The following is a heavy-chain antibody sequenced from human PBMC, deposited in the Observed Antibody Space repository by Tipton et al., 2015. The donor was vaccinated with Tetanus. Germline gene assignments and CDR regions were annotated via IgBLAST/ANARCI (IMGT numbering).Heavy chain of an antibody. D-gene: IGHD4-17*01. Sequence: RSLRLSCAASGFTFDDYAMHWVRQVPGRGLEWVSGIHWYSDSIGYADSVKGRFTISRDNANNLLYLQMTSLRREDTAVYYCASSTVTRWGPGTLVTVSS. V-gene: IGHV3-9*01. CDR3: ASSTVTR. CDR2: IHWYSDSI. CDR1: GFTFDDYA. J-gene: IGHJ4*02.